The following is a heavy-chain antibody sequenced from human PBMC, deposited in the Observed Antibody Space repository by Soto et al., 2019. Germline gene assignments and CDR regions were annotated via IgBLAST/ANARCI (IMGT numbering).Heavy chain of an antibody. D-gene: IGHD3-22*01. V-gene: IGHV3-23*01. Sequence: EVQLLESGGGLVQPGGSLRLSCAASGFTFSSYALTWVRQAPGKGLEWVSVIGASGSSTFHADSVKGRFTISRDNSKNTLFLQMKSLRAEDTAVYYCAKVVDYDSTGYYSHLDHWGQGTLVTVSS. J-gene: IGHJ4*02. CDR3: AKVVDYDSTGYYSHLDH. CDR1: GFTFSSYA. CDR2: IGASGSST.